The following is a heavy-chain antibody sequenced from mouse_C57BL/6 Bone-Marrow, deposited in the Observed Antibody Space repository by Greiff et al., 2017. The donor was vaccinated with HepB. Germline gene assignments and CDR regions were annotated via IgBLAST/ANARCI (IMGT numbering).Heavy chain of an antibody. V-gene: IGHV1-15*01. D-gene: IGHD1-1*01. CDR2: IDPETGGT. CDR3: TRGGDYYGSSPFDY. Sequence: QVQLQQSGAELVRPGASVTLSCKASGYTFTDYEMHWVKQTPVHGLEWIGAIDPETGGTAYNQKFKGKAILTAYKSSSTAYMELRSLTSEDSAVYYCTRGGDYYGSSPFDYWGQGTTLTVSS. CDR1: GYTFTDYE. J-gene: IGHJ2*01.